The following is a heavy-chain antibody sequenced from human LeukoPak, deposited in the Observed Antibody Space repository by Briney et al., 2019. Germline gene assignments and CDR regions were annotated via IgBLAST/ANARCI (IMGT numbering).Heavy chain of an antibody. D-gene: IGHD1-14*01. CDR1: GGSTSNYY. J-gene: IGHJ4*02. CDR2: IYYSGNT. V-gene: IGHV4-59*01. Sequence: SETLSLTCTVSGGSTSNYYWSWIRQPPGKGLEWIGYIYYSGNTNYNPSLKSRVTISVDKSKNQFSLKFSSVTAADPAVYYFARGPNRYYCDHWGEGTLVSVSS. CDR3: ARGPNRYYCDH.